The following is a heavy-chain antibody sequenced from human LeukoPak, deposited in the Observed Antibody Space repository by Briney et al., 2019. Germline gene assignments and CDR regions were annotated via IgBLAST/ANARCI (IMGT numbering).Heavy chain of an antibody. CDR2: IYYSGST. D-gene: IGHD5-24*01. CDR3: ARSRDGWSFDY. V-gene: IGHV4-61*08. CDR1: GGSISSGGYS. Sequence: SETLSLTCAVSGGSISSGGYSWSWIRQPPGKGLEWIGYIYYSGSTNYNPSLKSRVTISVDTSKNQFSLKLSSVTAADTAVYYCARSRDGWSFDYWGQGTLVTVSS. J-gene: IGHJ4*02.